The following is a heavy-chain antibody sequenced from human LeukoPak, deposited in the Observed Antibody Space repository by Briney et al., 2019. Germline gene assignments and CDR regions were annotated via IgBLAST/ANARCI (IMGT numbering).Heavy chain of an antibody. CDR3: ARDPSNTSAYYIFFDS. D-gene: IGHD1-26*01. J-gene: IGHJ4*02. V-gene: IGHV1-18*01. CDR1: GYTFTKYG. CDR2: ISAYNGDT. Sequence: ASVKVSCKASGYTFTKYGITWLRQAPGQGLEWLGWISAYNGDTHYAQKFQGRVTMTTDTSATTAYMELRSLTSDDTAVYYCARDPSNTSAYYIFFDSWGQGTLVAVSS.